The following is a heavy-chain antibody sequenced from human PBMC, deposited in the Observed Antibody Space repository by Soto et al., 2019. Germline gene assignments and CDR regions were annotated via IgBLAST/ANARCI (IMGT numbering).Heavy chain of an antibody. J-gene: IGHJ4*02. Sequence: SVKVSCKASGGTFSSYAISWVRQAPGQGLEWMGGIIPIFGAANYAQKFQGRVTITADESTSTAYMELSSLRSEDTAVYYCARESRYDFWSGPYYFDYWGQGTLVTVSS. CDR3: ARESRYDFWSGPYYFDY. CDR2: IIPIFGAA. CDR1: GGTFSSYA. D-gene: IGHD3-3*01. V-gene: IGHV1-69*13.